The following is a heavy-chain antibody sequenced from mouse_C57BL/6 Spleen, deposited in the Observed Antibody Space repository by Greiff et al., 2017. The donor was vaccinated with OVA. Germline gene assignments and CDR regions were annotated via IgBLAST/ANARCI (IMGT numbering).Heavy chain of an antibody. CDR3: ARESIYDGYPDY. V-gene: IGHV1-64*01. CDR1: GYTFTSYW. Sequence: QVQLQQPGAELVKPGASVKLSCKASGYTFTSYWTHWVKQRPGQGLEWIGMIHPNSGSTNYNEKFKSKATLTVDKSSSTAYMQLSSLTSEDSAVYYCARESIYDGYPDYWGQGTTLTVSS. CDR2: IHPNSGST. J-gene: IGHJ2*01. D-gene: IGHD2-3*01.